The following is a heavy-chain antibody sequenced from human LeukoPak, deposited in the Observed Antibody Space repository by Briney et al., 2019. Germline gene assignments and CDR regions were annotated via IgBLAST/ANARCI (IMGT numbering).Heavy chain of an antibody. J-gene: IGHJ4*02. V-gene: IGHV3-23*01. Sequence: TGGSLRLSCAASGFTFSNYGMSWVRQAPGKGLEWVSGISGSGGSTYYADSVKGRFTLSRDNSKNTLYLQMNSLRAEDTALYYCAKVSVLYSGYDAYFDYWGQGTLVTVSS. CDR1: GFTFSNYG. CDR3: AKVSVLYSGYDAYFDY. CDR2: ISGSGGST. D-gene: IGHD5-12*01.